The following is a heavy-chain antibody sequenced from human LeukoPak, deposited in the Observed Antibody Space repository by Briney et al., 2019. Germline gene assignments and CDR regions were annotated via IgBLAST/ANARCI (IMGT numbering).Heavy chain of an antibody. CDR2: INHSGST. Sequence: SETLSLTCAVYGGSFSGYYWSWIRQPPGKGLEWIGEINHSGSTNYNPSLKSRVTISVDTSKNQFSLKLRSVTAADTAVYYCARSLGYCSGGSCYPWGQGTLVTVSS. CDR3: ARSLGYCSGGSCYP. V-gene: IGHV4-34*01. D-gene: IGHD2-15*01. CDR1: GGSFSGYY. J-gene: IGHJ5*02.